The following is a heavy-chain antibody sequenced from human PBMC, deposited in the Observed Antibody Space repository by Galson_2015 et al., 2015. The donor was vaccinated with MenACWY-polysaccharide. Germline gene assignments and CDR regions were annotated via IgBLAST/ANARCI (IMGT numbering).Heavy chain of an antibody. J-gene: IGHJ4*02. Sequence: SLRLSCAASGFTFSNYAMSWVRQAPGKGLEWVSTISGSGSSTHYADSVKGRFTISRDISKNTLSLQMNSLRAEDTAFYYCARVRSGTGKSLFAYWGQGTLAPFSS. D-gene: IGHD3-10*01. CDR3: ARVRSGTGKSLFAY. CDR1: GFTFSNYA. CDR2: ISGSGSST. V-gene: IGHV3-23*01.